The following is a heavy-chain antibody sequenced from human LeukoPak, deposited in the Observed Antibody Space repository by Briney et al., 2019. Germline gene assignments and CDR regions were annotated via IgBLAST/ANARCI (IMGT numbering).Heavy chain of an antibody. V-gene: IGHV3-23*01. CDR2: ITSSGAAT. J-gene: IGHJ4*02. CDR1: GFTFSSYA. CDR3: ARGRDDTAMVGAFDY. D-gene: IGHD5-18*01. Sequence: GGSLRLSCAASGFTFSSYAMSWVRQAPGKGLEWVSSITSSGAATYYADSVKGRFTISRDNSDNTLYLQMNSLRAEDTAVYYCARGRDDTAMVGAFDYWGQGTLVTVSS.